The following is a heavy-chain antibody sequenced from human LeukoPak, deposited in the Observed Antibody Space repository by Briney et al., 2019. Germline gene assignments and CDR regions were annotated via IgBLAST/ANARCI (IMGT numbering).Heavy chain of an antibody. CDR2: INHSGST. CDR3: ARLRDGYNFDY. V-gene: IGHV4-34*01. Sequence: PSETLSLTCAVYGGSFSGYYWSWIRQPPGKGLEWIGEINHSGSTNYNPSLKSRVTISVDTSKNRFSLKLGSVTAADTAVYYCARLRDGYNFDYWGQGTLVTVSS. CDR1: GGSFSGYY. D-gene: IGHD5-24*01. J-gene: IGHJ4*02.